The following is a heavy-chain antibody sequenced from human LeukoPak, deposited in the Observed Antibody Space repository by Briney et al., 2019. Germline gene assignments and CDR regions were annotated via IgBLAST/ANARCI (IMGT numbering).Heavy chain of an antibody. D-gene: IGHD2-15*01. J-gene: IGHJ4*02. CDR1: GFTLSSFE. Sequence: PGGSLRLSCAASGFTLSSFEMNWVRQAPGKGLEWVSYISSSGSSIYYGDSVKGRFTISRDNAKNSLYLQMNSLRAEDTAVYYCARWVGAAGFDYWGQGTLVTVSS. CDR3: ARWVGAAGFDY. CDR2: ISSSGSSI. V-gene: IGHV3-48*03.